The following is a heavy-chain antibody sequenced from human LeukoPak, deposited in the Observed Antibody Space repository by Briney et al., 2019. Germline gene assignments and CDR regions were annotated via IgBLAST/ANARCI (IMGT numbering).Heavy chain of an antibody. D-gene: IGHD2-15*01. CDR2: IYYSGST. CDR3: ARDGFYCSGGSCYSTRVNWFDP. Sequence: PSEALSLTCTVSGGSISSSSYYWGWIRQPPGKGLEWIGSIYYSGSTYYNPSLKSRVTISVDTSKNQFSLKLSSVTAADTAVYYCARDGFYCSGGSCYSTRVNWFDPWGQGTLVTVSS. CDR1: GGSISSSSYY. J-gene: IGHJ5*02. V-gene: IGHV4-39*02.